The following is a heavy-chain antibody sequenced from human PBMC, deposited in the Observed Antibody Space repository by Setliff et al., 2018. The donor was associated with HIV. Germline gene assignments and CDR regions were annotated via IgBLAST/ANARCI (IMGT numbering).Heavy chain of an antibody. CDR2: IIPIFGTA. CDR1: GYTFTGYY. CDR3: ARRMADGYNYFDY. D-gene: IGHD5-12*01. Sequence: SVKVSCKASGYTFTGYYMHWVRQAPGQGLEWMGGIIPIFGTANYAQKFQGRVTITADKSTSTAYMELSSLRSEDTAVYYCARRMADGYNYFDYWGQGTLVTVSS. V-gene: IGHV1-69*06. J-gene: IGHJ4*02.